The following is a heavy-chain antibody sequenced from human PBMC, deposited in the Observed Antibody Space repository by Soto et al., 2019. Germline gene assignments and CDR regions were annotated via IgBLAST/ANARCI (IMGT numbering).Heavy chain of an antibody. V-gene: IGHV4-59*01. CDR3: ARDQDPYYCDFSGQGGRYHVYGIDV. CDR1: GGSISSYY. Sequence: SETLSLTCTVSGGSISSYYWSWIRQPPGKGLEWIGYIYYSGSTNYNPSLKSRVTISVDTSKNQFSLKLSSVTAADTAVYYCARDQDPYYCDFSGQGGRYHVYGIDVGVQGTTDTVSS. D-gene: IGHD3-22*01. J-gene: IGHJ6*02. CDR2: IYYSGST.